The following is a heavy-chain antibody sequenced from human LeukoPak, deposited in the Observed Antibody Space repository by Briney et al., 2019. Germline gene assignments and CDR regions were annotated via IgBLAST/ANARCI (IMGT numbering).Heavy chain of an antibody. D-gene: IGHD6-13*01. CDR1: GFSFRDYT. Sequence: GGSLRLSCAASGFSFRDYTMNWVRQAPGKGLEWVASISSSSSYIYFANSVRGRFTISRDNAKNSLYLQMNSLRAEDTAVYYCAKDSPSRTAATEVPVDYWGQGTLVTVSS. CDR2: ISSSSSYI. J-gene: IGHJ4*02. CDR3: AKDSPSRTAATEVPVDY. V-gene: IGHV3-21*01.